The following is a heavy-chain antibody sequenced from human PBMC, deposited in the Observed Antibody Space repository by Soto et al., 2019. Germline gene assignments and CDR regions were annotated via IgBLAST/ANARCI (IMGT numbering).Heavy chain of an antibody. J-gene: IGHJ4*02. Sequence: GSLRLSCDASRFTLSNYWMHWVRQAPGKGLVWVSRIKSDGSYTSYADSVKGRFTISRDSAKNTVYLQMNSLTVENTAVYYCEWGYWPVVNFWGQGTLVTVSS. D-gene: IGHD2-21*01. V-gene: IGHV3-74*01. CDR1: RFTLSNYW. CDR3: EWGYWPVVNF. CDR2: IKSDGSYT.